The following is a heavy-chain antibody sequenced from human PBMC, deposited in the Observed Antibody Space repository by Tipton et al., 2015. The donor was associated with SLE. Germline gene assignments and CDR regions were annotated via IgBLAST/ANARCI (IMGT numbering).Heavy chain of an antibody. CDR3: ARGFNRREVDY. J-gene: IGHJ4*02. D-gene: IGHD2/OR15-2a*01. Sequence: TLSLTCTVSAVSISSSNYYWGWIRQPPGKGLEWIGYIYTSGSTNYNPSLKSRVTISVDTSKNQFSLKLSSVTPEDTAVYYCARGFNRREVDYWGQGTLVTVSS. CDR1: AVSISSSNYY. CDR2: IYTSGST. V-gene: IGHV4-61*05.